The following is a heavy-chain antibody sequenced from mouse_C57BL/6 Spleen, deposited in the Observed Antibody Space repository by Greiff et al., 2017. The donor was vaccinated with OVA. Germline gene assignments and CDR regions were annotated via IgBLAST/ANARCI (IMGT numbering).Heavy chain of an antibody. J-gene: IGHJ3*01. D-gene: IGHD2-2*01. CDR1: GYTFTSYW. CDR3: AREGKEGNDAAD. Sequence: QVQLQQPGAELVKPGASVKMSCKASGYTFTSYWITWVKQRPGQGLEWIGDIYPGSGSTNYNEKFKSKATLTVDTSSSTAYMQLSSLTSEDSAVYYCAREGKEGNDAADWGQGTLVTVSA. V-gene: IGHV1-55*01. CDR2: IYPGSGST.